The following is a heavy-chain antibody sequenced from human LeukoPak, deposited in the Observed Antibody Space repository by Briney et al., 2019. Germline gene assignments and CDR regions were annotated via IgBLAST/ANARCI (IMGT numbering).Heavy chain of an antibody. CDR3: ARDLGGAHDF. V-gene: IGHV3-74*01. J-gene: IGHJ4*02. Sequence: PGGSLRLSCAASGFTLSNYWVHWVRQAPGKGLVWVSRINEDGRTTTYADPVKGRFTISRDNAKNTLYLQMNSLRVEDTAVYYCARDLGGAHDFWGQGTLVTVSS. D-gene: IGHD2-21*01. CDR1: GFTLSNYW. CDR2: INEDGRTT.